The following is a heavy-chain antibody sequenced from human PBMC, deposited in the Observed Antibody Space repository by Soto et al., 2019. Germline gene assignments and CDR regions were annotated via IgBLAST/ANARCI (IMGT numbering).Heavy chain of an antibody. J-gene: IGHJ4*02. CDR3: ARAGRYYYLTNY. D-gene: IGHD3-22*01. Sequence: PGGSLRVACAASGFTFIDYYMRWIRQAPGKGLEWVSYISSSSSYTNYADSVKGRFTISRDNAKNSLYLQMNSLRAEDTAVYYCARAGRYYYLTNYWGQGTLVTVSS. CDR1: GFTFIDYY. CDR2: ISSSSSYT. V-gene: IGHV3-11*06.